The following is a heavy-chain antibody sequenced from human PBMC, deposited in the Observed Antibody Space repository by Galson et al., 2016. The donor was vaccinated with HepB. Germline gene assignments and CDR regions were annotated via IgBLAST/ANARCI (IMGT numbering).Heavy chain of an antibody. J-gene: IGHJ4*02. CDR2: IKQDGSAK. CDR1: GFTFSCYW. CDR3: ALGQGFLADS. Sequence: SLRLSCAAAGFTFSCYWMNWVRQAPGKGLEWVAIIKQDGSAKYYVDSLKGRFTISRDNAKNSLYLQMSSLRPEDTAVYYCALGQGFLADSWGQGTLVTVSS. V-gene: IGHV3-7*05.